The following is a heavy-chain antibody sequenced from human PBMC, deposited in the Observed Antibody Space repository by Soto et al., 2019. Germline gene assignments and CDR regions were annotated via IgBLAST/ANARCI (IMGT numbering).Heavy chain of an antibody. CDR2: ILNDETP. CDR1: GCTFSTYA. J-gene: IGHJ4*02. Sequence: GGSLRLSCAASGCTFSTYAMTWFRQAPGRGLEWVSTILNDETPFYTDSVKGRFTISRDNVRGTLYLQMNGLRVEDAAVYYCAKDLFPTSGQRFFFDSWGQGSLVTVSS. CDR3: AKDLFPTSGQRFFFDS. V-gene: IGHV3-23*01. D-gene: IGHD2-21*01.